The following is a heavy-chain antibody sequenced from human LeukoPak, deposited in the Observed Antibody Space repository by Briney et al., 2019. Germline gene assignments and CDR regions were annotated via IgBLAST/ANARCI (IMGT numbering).Heavy chain of an antibody. CDR1: GFTFSSYS. J-gene: IGHJ6*03. V-gene: IGHV3-48*01. CDR2: ISSGSGTI. Sequence: GGSLRLSCEASGFTFSSYSMNWVRQAPGKGLEWVSYISSGSGTIYYADSVKGRFTISRDNAKNSLYLQMNCLRAEDTAVYYCARGRNYYYMDVWGKGTTVTVSS. CDR3: ARGRNYYYMDV.